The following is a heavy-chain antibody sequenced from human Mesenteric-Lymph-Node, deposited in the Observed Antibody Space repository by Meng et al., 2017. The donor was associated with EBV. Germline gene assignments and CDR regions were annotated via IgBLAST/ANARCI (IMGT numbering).Heavy chain of an antibody. D-gene: IGHD3-22*01. CDR1: GGSFSGYY. J-gene: IGHJ4*02. Sequence: QVPTQEVGAGLLKPSETLSLPFAVSGGSFSGYYWNWIRQPPGKGLEWIGDINLSGSTNYNPSLKSRVTISVDTSKNQLSLNLSSVTAADTAVYYCARGLHQFDSSGYWYYFDYWGQGTLVTVSS. CDR2: INLSGST. CDR3: ARGLHQFDSSGYWYYFDY. V-gene: IGHV4-34*01.